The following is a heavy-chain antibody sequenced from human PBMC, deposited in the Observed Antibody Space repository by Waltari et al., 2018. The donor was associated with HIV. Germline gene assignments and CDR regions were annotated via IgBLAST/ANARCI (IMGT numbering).Heavy chain of an antibody. J-gene: IGHJ4*02. CDR2: IYYSGST. CDR1: GGSISSSSYY. V-gene: IGHV4-39*07. D-gene: IGHD3-22*01. CDR3: ARALGYYDSSGYYYSHKSVFDY. Sequence: QLQLQESGPGLVKPSETLSLTCTVSGGSISSSSYYWGWIRQSPGKGLEWIGSIYYSGSTYYNPSLKSRVTISVDTSKNQFSLKLSSVTAADTAVYYCARALGYYDSSGYYYSHKSVFDYWGQGTLVTVSS.